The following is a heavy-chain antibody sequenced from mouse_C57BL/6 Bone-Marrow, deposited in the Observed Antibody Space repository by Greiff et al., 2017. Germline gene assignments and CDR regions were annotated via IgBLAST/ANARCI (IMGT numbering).Heavy chain of an antibody. CDR2: IHPNSGST. CDR3: ARSDYGSRGRFAD. Sequence: QVQLQQPGAELVKPGASVKLSCKASGYTFTSYWMHWVKQRPGQGLEWIGMIHPNSGSTNYNEKFKSKATLTVDKSSCTAYMHLSSLNSEDSAVDYCARSDYGSRGRFADWGQGTMVTVSA. J-gene: IGHJ3*01. CDR1: GYTFTSYW. D-gene: IGHD1-1*01. V-gene: IGHV1-64*01.